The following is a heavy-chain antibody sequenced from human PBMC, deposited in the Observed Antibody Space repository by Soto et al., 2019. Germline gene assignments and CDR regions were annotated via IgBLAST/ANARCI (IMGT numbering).Heavy chain of an antibody. CDR2: IKQDGSEK. V-gene: IGHV3-7*01. D-gene: IGHD3-3*01. CDR3: ARESSITIFGSNIDY. Sequence: GGSLRLSCAASGFTFSSYWMSWVRQAPGKGLEWVANIKQDGSEKYYADSVKGRFTVSRDNAKNSLYLQMNSLRAEDTAVYYCARESSITIFGSNIDYWGQGTLVTVSS. J-gene: IGHJ4*02. CDR1: GFTFSSYW.